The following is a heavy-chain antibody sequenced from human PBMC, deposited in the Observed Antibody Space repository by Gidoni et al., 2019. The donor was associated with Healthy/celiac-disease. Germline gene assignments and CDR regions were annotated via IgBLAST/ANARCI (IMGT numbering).Heavy chain of an antibody. Sequence: EVQLLESGEGLVQPGGSLRLTCAASGFPFSSYAMSWVRQAPGKGLEWVSDIGGSGGSTYYADSVKGRFTISRDNSKNTLYLQMNSLRAEDTAVYYCAKELGLLPMFDYWGQGTLVTVSS. CDR2: IGGSGGST. CDR1: GFPFSSYA. V-gene: IGHV3-23*01. D-gene: IGHD1-26*01. CDR3: AKELGLLPMFDY. J-gene: IGHJ4*02.